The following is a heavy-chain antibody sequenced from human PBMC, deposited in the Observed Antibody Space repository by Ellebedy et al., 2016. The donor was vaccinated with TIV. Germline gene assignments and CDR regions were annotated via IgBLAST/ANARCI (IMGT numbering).Heavy chain of an antibody. D-gene: IGHD3-22*01. Sequence: SVKVSXKASGGSFSSFPINWVRRAPGQGLEWMGGIIPIFGTANYAQKFQGRVTITADESTSTAYMELSSLRSEDTAAYYCARGFEGIYYDSSGQYNWFDPWGQGTLVTVSS. J-gene: IGHJ5*02. CDR3: ARGFEGIYYDSSGQYNWFDP. CDR1: GGSFSSFP. V-gene: IGHV1-69*13. CDR2: IIPIFGTA.